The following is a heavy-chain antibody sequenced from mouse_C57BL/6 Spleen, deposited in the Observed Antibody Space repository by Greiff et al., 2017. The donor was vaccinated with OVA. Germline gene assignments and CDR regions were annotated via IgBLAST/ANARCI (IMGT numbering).Heavy chain of an antibody. V-gene: IGHV1-50*01. Sequence: QVQLQQPGAELVKPGASVKLSCKASGYTFTSYWMQWVKQRPGQGLEWIGEIDPSDSYTNYNQKFKGKATLTVDKSYSTAYMQLSSLTSEESAVYSCAKSAGITTVLPLPDYWGQGTTLTVSS. CDR2: IDPSDSYT. J-gene: IGHJ2*01. D-gene: IGHD1-1*01. CDR1: GYTFTSYW. CDR3: AKSAGITTVLPLPDY.